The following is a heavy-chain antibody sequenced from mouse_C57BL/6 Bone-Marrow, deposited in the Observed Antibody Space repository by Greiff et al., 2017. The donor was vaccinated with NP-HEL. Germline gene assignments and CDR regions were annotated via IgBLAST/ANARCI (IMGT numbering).Heavy chain of an antibody. CDR3: ARNDYDEGAWFAD. V-gene: IGHV5-17*01. CDR2: ISSGSSTI. D-gene: IGHD2-4*01. Sequence: EVQLVESGGGLVKPGGSLKLSCAASGFTFSDYGMHWVRQAPEKGLEWVAYISSGSSTIYYADTVKGRFTISRDNAKNTLFLQMTSLRSEDTAMYYCARNDYDEGAWFADWGQGTLVTVSA. J-gene: IGHJ3*01. CDR1: GFTFSDYG.